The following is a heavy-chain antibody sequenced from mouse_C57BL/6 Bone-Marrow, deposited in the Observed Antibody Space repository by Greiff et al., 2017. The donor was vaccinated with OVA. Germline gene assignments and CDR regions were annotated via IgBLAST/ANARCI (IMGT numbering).Heavy chain of an antibody. V-gene: IGHV1-53*01. CDR2: INPSNGGT. J-gene: IGHJ3*01. Sequence: QVQLQQPGTELVKPGASVKLSCKASGYTFTSYWMHWVKQRPGQGLEWIGNINPSNGGTNYNEKFKSKATLTVDKSSSTAYMQLSSLTSEDSAVYYGARGGIYYGYPWFAYWGQGTLVTVSA. D-gene: IGHD2-2*01. CDR1: GYTFTSYW. CDR3: ARGGIYYGYPWFAY.